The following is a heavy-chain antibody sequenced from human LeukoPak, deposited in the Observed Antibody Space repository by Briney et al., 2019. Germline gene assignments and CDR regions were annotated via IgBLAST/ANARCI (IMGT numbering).Heavy chain of an antibody. J-gene: IGHJ5*02. D-gene: IGHD4-23*01. CDR3: ARDYGGNSGWFDP. CDR1: GYTFTSYD. CDR2: MNPNSGNT. Sequence: ASVNVSCKASGYTFTSYDINWVRQATGQGLEWVGWMNPNSGNTGYAQNFQGRVTMTRDTSISTAYMELSSLRFEDTAVYYCARDYGGNSGWFDPWGQGTQVTVSS. V-gene: IGHV1-8*01.